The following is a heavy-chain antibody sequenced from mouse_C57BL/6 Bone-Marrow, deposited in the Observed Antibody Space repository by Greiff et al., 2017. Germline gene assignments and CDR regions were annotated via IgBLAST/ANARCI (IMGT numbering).Heavy chain of an antibody. D-gene: IGHD2-3*01. CDR1: GFTFSSYA. V-gene: IGHV5-9-1*02. CDR3: TRDDCYSFAY. Sequence: EVKVEESGEGLVKPGGSLKLSCAASGFTFSSYAMSWVRQTPEKRLEWVAYISSGGDYIYYADTVKGRFTISRDNARNTLYLQMSSLKSEDTAMYYCTRDDCYSFAYWGQGTLVTVSA. CDR2: ISSGGDYI. J-gene: IGHJ3*01.